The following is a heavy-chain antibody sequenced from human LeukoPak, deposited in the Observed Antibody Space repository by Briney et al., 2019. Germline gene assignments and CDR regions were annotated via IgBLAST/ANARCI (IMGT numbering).Heavy chain of an antibody. J-gene: IGHJ4*02. CDR1: GYSFTSYW. CDR3: ARYCSGGSCPHPFDY. D-gene: IGHD2-15*01. Sequence: GESLKISCKGSGYSFTSYWIGWVRQMPGKGLEWMGIIYPGDSDTRYSPSFQGQVTISADKSISTAYLQWSSLKASDTAMYYCARYCSGGSCPHPFDYWGQGTLVTVSS. V-gene: IGHV5-51*01. CDR2: IYPGDSDT.